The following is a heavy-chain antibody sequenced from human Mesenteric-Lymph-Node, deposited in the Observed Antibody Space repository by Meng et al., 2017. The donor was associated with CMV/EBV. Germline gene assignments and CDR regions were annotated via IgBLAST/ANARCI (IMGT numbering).Heavy chain of an antibody. J-gene: IGHJ4*02. Sequence: GGSLRLSCIVSGFTFGDYAMSWVRQAPGKGLQWVSTISASTSITSYADSVRGRFTIFRDNSKDTLFLQMIGLRADDTALYFCANLQGYSSSFYWGQGTLVTVSS. V-gene: IGHV3-23*01. CDR3: ANLQGYSSSFY. CDR1: GFTFGDYA. CDR2: ISASTSIT. D-gene: IGHD3-22*01.